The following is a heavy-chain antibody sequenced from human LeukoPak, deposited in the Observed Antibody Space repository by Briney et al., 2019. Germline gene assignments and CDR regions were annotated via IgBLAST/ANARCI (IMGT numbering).Heavy chain of an antibody. CDR2: ISYDGSSK. D-gene: IGHD6-19*01. V-gene: IGHV3-30*04. Sequence: GGSLRLSCAASGFTFSSYAMHWVRQAPGKGLEWVAVISYDGSSKYHTDSEKGRFTISRDNSENTLYLQMNSLRAEDTAVYYCLAGSFDYWGQGTLVTVSS. CDR1: GFTFSSYA. CDR3: LAGSFDY. J-gene: IGHJ4*02.